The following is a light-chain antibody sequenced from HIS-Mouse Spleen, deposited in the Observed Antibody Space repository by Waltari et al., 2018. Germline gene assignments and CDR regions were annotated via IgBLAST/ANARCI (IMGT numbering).Light chain of an antibody. CDR3: QQYNNSWT. CDR2: GES. CDR1: QSVSSN. J-gene: IGKJ1*01. V-gene: IGKV3-15*01. Sequence: EIVMTQSPATLSVSPGERATLSCRARQSVSSNLAWYQQKPGQAPRLLIYGESTRATGIPARFSGSGSGTEFTLTISSMQSEDFAVYYCQQYNNSWTFGQGTKVEIK.